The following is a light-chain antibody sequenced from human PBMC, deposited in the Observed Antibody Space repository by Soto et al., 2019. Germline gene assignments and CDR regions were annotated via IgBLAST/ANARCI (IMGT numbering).Light chain of an antibody. CDR3: QQYGSSIT. V-gene: IGKV3-20*01. CDR2: GAS. J-gene: IGKJ5*01. CDR1: QSVSSSY. Sequence: EIVLTQSPGTLSLSPGDTATLSCRASQSVSSSYLAWYQQKPGQAPRLLIHGASTRATGIPARFSGSGSGTDFTLTISRLEPEDFAVYYCQQYGSSITFGQGTRLEIK.